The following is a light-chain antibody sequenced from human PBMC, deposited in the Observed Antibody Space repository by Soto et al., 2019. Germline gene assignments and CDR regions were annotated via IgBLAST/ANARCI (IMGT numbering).Light chain of an antibody. CDR1: SSGIRDYNY. CDR2: EVS. CDR3: STKSPDF. Sequence: QSVPSQPATVSGTPEQSITISCTGSSSGIRDYNYVSWYQPLPRNAPNLIMYEVSNRPSGISNRFPGSKSGNTASLTISGLQAEDEADYYCSTKSPDFFGTGTKVTV. V-gene: IGLV2-14*01. J-gene: IGLJ1*01.